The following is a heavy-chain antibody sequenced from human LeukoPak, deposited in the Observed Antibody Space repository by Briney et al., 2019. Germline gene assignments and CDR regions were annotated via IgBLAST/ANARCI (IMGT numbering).Heavy chain of an antibody. CDR3: ARDNDRKDDS. CDR1: GFTFSNYW. J-gene: IGHJ5*02. D-gene: IGHD3-16*01. V-gene: IGHV3-7*01. Sequence: GGSLRLSCAASGFTFSNYWMTWVRQAPGKGLEWVANMNQDGSGKYYVDSAKGLFAISRGNAKNSLYLQMNNLRAEDTAVYYCARDNDRKDDSWGQGTLVTVSS. CDR2: MNQDGSGK.